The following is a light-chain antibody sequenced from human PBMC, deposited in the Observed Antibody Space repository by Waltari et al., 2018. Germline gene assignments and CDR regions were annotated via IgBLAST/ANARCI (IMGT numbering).Light chain of an antibody. J-gene: IGKJ2*01. V-gene: IGKV2-30*02. CDR3: MQGTHWPYT. Sequence: DVAMTQSPLSLPVTLGQPASISCRSSQSLVHSDGKTYLYWFQQRPGQSPRRLIYKVSNRDAGVPDRFSGSGSGTDFTLKISRVEAEDVGVYYCMQGTHWPYTFGQGTKLETK. CDR2: KVS. CDR1: QSLVHSDGKTY.